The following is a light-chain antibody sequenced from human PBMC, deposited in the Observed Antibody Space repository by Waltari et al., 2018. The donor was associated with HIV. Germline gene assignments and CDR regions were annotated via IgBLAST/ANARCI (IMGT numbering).Light chain of an antibody. J-gene: IGLJ2*01. V-gene: IGLV1-47*01. CDR1: GSNLGTYS. CDR3: AVWDDSLGGAV. CDR2: MND. Sequence: QSVVTQPPSASGTPGQRVTISCSGSGSNLGTYSVNWYQHFPGTAPKLLIYMNDQRPSGVPGRFSGSQSGTSASLAISGRQYDDEADYYCAVWDDSLGGAVFGGGTKLTVL.